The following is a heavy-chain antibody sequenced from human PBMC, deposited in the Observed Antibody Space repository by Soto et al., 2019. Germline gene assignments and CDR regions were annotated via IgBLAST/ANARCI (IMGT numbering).Heavy chain of an antibody. V-gene: IGHV4-59*08. D-gene: IGHD6-19*01. CDR2: IYYSGST. Sequence: QVQLQESGPGLVKPSETLSLTCTVSGGSISSYYWSWIRQPPGKGLEWIGYIYYSGSTNYNPSLKSRVTISLDTSRNQFSLKLSSVTATDTAIYYCARHTPGISVAWHIDLWGRGTLVTVSS. CDR3: ARHTPGISVAWHIDL. CDR1: GGSISSYY. J-gene: IGHJ2*01.